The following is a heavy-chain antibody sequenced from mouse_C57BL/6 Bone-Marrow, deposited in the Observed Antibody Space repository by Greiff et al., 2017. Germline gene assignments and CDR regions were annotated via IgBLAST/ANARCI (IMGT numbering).Heavy chain of an antibody. CDR1: GYTFTDYY. V-gene: IGHV1-19*01. Sequence: VQLQQSGPVLVKPGASVKMSCKASGYTFTDYYMNWVKQSHGKSLEWIGVINPYNGGTSYNQKFKGKATLTVDKSSSTAYMELNSLTSEDSAVYYCARPHYYGTREDYWCQGTTLTVSS. CDR3: ARPHYYGTREDY. CDR2: INPYNGGT. J-gene: IGHJ2*01. D-gene: IGHD1-1*01.